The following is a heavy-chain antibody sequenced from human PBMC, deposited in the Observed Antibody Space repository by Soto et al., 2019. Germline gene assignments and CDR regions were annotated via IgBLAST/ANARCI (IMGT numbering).Heavy chain of an antibody. V-gene: IGHV4-34*01. CDR2: INHSGST. CDR1: GGSFSGYY. Sequence: SETLSLTCAVYGGSFSGYYWSWIRQPPGKGLEWIGEINHSGSTNYNPSLKSRVTISVDTSKNQFSLKLSSVTAADTAVYYCARGPDPVLLWFGESLLPKGNWFDPWGQGTLVTVSS. CDR3: ARGPDPVLLWFGESLLPKGNWFDP. J-gene: IGHJ5*02. D-gene: IGHD3-10*01.